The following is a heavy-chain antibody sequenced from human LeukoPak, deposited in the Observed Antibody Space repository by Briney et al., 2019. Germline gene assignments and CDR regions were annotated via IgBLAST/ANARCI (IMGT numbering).Heavy chain of an antibody. Sequence: PSETLSLTCAVYGGSFSGYYWSWIRQPPGKGLEWIGEINHSGSTDYNPSLRSRVTISVDTSKNQFSLKLSSVTATDTAVYYCHFKYCSSSTCFYYFDYWGQGTLVTVSS. D-gene: IGHD2-2*01. CDR1: GGSFSGYY. CDR3: HFKYCSSSTCFYYFDY. CDR2: INHSGST. J-gene: IGHJ4*02. V-gene: IGHV4-34*01.